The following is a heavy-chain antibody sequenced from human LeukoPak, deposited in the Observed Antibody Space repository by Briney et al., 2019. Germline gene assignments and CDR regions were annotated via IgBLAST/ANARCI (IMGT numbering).Heavy chain of an antibody. D-gene: IGHD2-15*01. Sequence: SETLSLTCTVPGGSISSYYWSWIRQPPGKGLEWIGYIYYIGSTNYNPSLKSRVTISVDTSKNQFSLKLSSVTAADTAVYYCARGYCSGGNCYYFDYWGQGTLVTVSS. CDR1: GGSISSYY. J-gene: IGHJ4*02. V-gene: IGHV4-59*01. CDR2: IYYIGST. CDR3: ARGYCSGGNCYYFDY.